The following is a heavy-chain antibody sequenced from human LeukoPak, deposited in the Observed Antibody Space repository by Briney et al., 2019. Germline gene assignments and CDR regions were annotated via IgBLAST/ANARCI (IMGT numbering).Heavy chain of an antibody. V-gene: IGHV4-34*01. Sequence: PSETLSLTCAVYGGSFSGYYWSWIRQPPGKGLEWIGEINHSGSTNYNPSLKSRVTISVDTSKNQFSLKLSSVTAADTAVYYCARVAVSLIYYYYYMDVWGKGTTVTISS. CDR2: INHSGST. CDR1: GGSFSGYY. CDR3: ARVAVSLIYYYYYMDV. D-gene: IGHD4-11*01. J-gene: IGHJ6*03.